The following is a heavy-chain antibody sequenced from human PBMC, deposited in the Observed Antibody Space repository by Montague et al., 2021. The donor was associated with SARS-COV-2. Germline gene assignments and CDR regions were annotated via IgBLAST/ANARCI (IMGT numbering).Heavy chain of an antibody. J-gene: IGHJ4*02. Sequence: PVPVKPTQTLTLTCTFSGFPLSTRTVGVGWIRQPPGKALEWLALIYWDDDKRYSPSLKSRLTITKVTSKNQVVLTMTNMDPVDTATYYCAHRLPAVAAFDYWGQGTLVTVSS. D-gene: IGHD6-6*01. CDR1: GFPLSTRTVG. CDR2: IYWDDDK. CDR3: AHRLPAVAAFDY. V-gene: IGHV2-5*02.